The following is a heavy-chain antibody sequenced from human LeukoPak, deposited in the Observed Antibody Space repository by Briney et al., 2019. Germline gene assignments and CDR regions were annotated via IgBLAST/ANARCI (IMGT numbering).Heavy chain of an antibody. CDR1: GFTFSSYG. D-gene: IGHD2-2*01. CDR2: IRYDGSNK. Sequence: GGSLRLSCAASGFTFSSYGMHWVRQAPGKGLEWVAFIRYDGSNKYYADSVKGRFTISRDNSKNTLYLQMNSLRAEDTAVYYCAKDYCSSTSCPPLYYYYYMDVWGKGTTVTVSS. CDR3: AKDYCSSTSCPPLYYYYYMDV. J-gene: IGHJ6*03. V-gene: IGHV3-30*02.